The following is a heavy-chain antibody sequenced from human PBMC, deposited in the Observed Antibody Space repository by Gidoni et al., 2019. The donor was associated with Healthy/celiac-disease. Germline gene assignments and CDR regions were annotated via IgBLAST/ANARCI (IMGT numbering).Heavy chain of an antibody. Sequence: QVQLVESGGGVVQPGRSLRLSCAASGFTFSSYAMHWVRQAPGKGLEWVAVISYDGSNKYYADSVKGRFTISRDNSKNTLYLQMNSLRAEDTAVYYCARGTRVRAYDFWSGRLDYWGQGTLVTVSS. D-gene: IGHD3-3*01. CDR2: ISYDGSNK. CDR1: GFTFSSYA. V-gene: IGHV3-30-3*01. CDR3: ARGTRVRAYDFWSGRLDY. J-gene: IGHJ4*02.